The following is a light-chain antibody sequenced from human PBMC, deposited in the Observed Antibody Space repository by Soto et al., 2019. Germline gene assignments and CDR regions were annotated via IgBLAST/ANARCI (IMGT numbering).Light chain of an antibody. CDR2: DAS. Sequence: EFVLTQSPGTLSLSPGERATLSCRASQTVRNNYLAWYQQKPGQAPRLLIYDASSRATGIPDRFSGGGSGTDFTLTISRLEPEDFAVYYCQQRSNWLFGPGTKVEIK. J-gene: IGKJ3*01. CDR1: QTVRNNY. V-gene: IGKV3D-20*02. CDR3: QQRSNWL.